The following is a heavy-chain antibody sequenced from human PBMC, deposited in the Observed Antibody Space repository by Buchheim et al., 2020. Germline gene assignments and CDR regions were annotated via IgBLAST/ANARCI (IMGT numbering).Heavy chain of an antibody. V-gene: IGHV3-30*04. CDR3: PREADTVAEAGAVGY. D-gene: IGHD6-19*01. CDR1: GFTFSTYA. Sequence: QVQLVESGGGVVQPGRSLRLSCAASGFTFSTYAMSWVRQAPGKGLEWVALITYDGKTYYAESVKGRFTVSRDNSKNTLYLQMNSLRPEDTAMYYCPREADTVAEAGAVGYWGQGTL. CDR2: ITYDGKT. J-gene: IGHJ4*02.